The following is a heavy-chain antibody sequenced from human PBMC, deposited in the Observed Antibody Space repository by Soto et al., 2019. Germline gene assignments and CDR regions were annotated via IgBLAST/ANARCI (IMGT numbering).Heavy chain of an antibody. J-gene: IGHJ4*02. D-gene: IGHD5-18*01. V-gene: IGHV1-46*01. CDR1: GYTFTDSY. CDR2: INPVGGST. CDR3: ARDEGAAMGFQY. Sequence: QVQLVQSGAKVKEPGASVRLSCKASGYTFTDSYIHWVRQAPGQGLEWMGVINPVGGSTTYIQKFQGRVTLTRDMSTTTVHMVLSALRSDDTATYYCARDEGAAMGFQYWGQGTPVNVFS.